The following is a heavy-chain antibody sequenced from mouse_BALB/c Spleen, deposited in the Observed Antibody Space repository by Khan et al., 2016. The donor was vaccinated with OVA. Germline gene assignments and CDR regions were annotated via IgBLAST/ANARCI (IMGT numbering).Heavy chain of an antibody. J-gene: IGHJ1*03. D-gene: IGHD2-4*01. V-gene: IGHV1-18*01. CDR2: FNPNNGGT. CDR1: GYTFTEYT. CDR3: TRGDYGAYDWCFDA. Sequence: EVQLQQSGPELVKPGASVRISCKTSGYTFTEYTMHWVKQSHGKSLEWLGGFNPNNGGTSYNQKFKGKATLTVDKSSSTAYMELRSLTSEDSAVYHCTRGDYGAYDWCFDAWGTGTTVTVSS.